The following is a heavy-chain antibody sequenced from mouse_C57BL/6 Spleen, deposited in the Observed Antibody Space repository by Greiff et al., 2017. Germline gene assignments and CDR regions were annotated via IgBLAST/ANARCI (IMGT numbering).Heavy chain of an antibody. CDR1: GYTFTSYW. Sequence: VQLQQPGAELVRPGSSVKLSCKASGYTFTSYWMDWVKQRPGQGLEWIGNIYPSDSETHYNQKFKDKATLTVDKSSSTAYMQLSSLTSEDSAVYYCARGSYYGNYGLFAYWGQGTLVTVSA. CDR3: ARGSYYGNYGLFAY. J-gene: IGHJ3*01. D-gene: IGHD2-1*01. V-gene: IGHV1-61*01. CDR2: IYPSDSET.